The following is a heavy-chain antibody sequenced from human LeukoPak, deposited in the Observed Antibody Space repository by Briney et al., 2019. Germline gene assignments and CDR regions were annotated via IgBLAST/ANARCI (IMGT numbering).Heavy chain of an antibody. CDR2: IFYTGDS. Sequence: SETLSLTCTVSGVSRSSSYWSWIRQPPGKGLEWIGYIFYTGDSNHNPSFKSRVSISLDTSKDQISLKLSSVTAADTAVYYCARHRFARPLHSWGQGTLVSVS. J-gene: IGHJ1*01. CDR1: GVSRSSSY. CDR3: ARHRFARPLHS. D-gene: IGHD3-16*01. V-gene: IGHV4-59*08.